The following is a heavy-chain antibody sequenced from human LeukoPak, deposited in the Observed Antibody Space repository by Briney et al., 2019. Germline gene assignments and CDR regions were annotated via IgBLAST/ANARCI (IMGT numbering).Heavy chain of an antibody. CDR2: INPNSGGT. CDR1: GYIFADYA. Sequence: ASVKVSCKASGYIFADYAMNWVRQAPGQGLEWMGWINPNSGGTNYAQKFQGRVTMTRDTSISTAYMELSRLRSDDTAVYYCARTYYYDSSGHDAFDIWGQGTMVTVSS. CDR3: ARTYYYDSSGHDAFDI. D-gene: IGHD3-22*01. V-gene: IGHV1-2*02. J-gene: IGHJ3*02.